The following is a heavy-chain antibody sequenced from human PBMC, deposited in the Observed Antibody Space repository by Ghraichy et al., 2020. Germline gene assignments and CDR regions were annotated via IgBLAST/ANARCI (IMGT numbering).Heavy chain of an antibody. D-gene: IGHD2-2*01. J-gene: IGHJ4*02. V-gene: IGHV3-53*01. CDR1: EFTVSSNY. CDR3: AGSRPVSAAMYRLDY. Sequence: GGSLRLSCAASEFTVSSNYMSWVRQAPGKGLQWVSVIYSGGNTYYADSVKGRFTISRDNSKNTLYLQMNSLRAEDTAVYYCAGSRPVSAAMYRLDYWGQGTLVTVSS. CDR2: IYSGGNT.